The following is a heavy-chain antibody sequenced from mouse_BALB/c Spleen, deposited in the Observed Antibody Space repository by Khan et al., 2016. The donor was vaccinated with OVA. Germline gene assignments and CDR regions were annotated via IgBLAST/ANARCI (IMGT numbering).Heavy chain of an antibody. CDR1: GYTFTIYG. CDR2: INTYTGEP. V-gene: IGHV9-3-1*01. Sequence: LVESGPELKKPGETVKISCKASGYTFTIYGMNWVRQAPGKGLKWMGWINTYTGEPTYADDFKGRFAFSLETSASTAFLQINNLKNEDTATYVCARVGYNGTMDYWGQGTSVTVSS. J-gene: IGHJ4*01. D-gene: IGHD2-14*01. CDR3: ARVGYNGTMDY.